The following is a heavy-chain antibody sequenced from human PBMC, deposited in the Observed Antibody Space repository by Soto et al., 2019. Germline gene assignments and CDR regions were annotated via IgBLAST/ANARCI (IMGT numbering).Heavy chain of an antibody. V-gene: IGHV5-10-1*01. CDR1: GYSFTSYW. CDR2: IDPSDSYT. Sequence: PAASLKISCKGSGYSFTSYWISWVRQMPGKGLEWMGRIDPSDSYTNYSPSFQGHVTISADKSISTAYLQWSSLKASDTAMYYCASSIAARLYYYYGMDVWGQGTTVTVSS. D-gene: IGHD6-6*01. CDR3: ASSIAARLYYYYGMDV. J-gene: IGHJ6*02.